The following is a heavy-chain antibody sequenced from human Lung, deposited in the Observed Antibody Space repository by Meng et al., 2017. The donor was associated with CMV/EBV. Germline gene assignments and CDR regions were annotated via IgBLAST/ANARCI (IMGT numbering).Heavy chain of an antibody. Sequence: GEXXKISCAASGFTVSDNYMSWVRQAPGKGLEWVSVIYSGGSTYYADSVKGRFTISRDNSKNTLYLQMNSLRAENTAVYYCARDLEWVGSGGYFGMDVWGQGTXVTVSS. V-gene: IGHV3-53*05. D-gene: IGHD3-10*01. J-gene: IGHJ6*02. CDR1: GFTVSDNY. CDR3: ARDLEWVGSGGYFGMDV. CDR2: IYSGGST.